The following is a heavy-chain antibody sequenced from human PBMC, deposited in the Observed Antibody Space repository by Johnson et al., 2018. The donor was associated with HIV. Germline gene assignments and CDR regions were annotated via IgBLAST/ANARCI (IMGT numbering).Heavy chain of an antibody. J-gene: IGHJ3*02. CDR3: AREENWNYDPDAFDI. CDR1: GFTFSNYL. CDR2: ISYDGSNK. D-gene: IGHD1-7*01. V-gene: IGHV3-30*04. Sequence: VQLVESGGGVVQPRRSLRLSCEASGFTFSNYLMHWVRQAPGKGLEWVAVISYDGSNKYYADSVKGRFTISRDDSKNTLYLQMNSLRAEDTAVYYCAREENWNYDPDAFDIWGQGTMVTVSS.